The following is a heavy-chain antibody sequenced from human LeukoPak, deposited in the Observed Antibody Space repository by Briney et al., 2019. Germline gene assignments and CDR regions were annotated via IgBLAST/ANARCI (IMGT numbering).Heavy chain of an antibody. J-gene: IGHJ5*02. CDR3: ARDVHDFWSGHRTNWFDP. Sequence: PGRSLRLSCAAPGFTFSSYGMHWVRQAPGKGLEWVAVIWYDGSNKYYADSVKGRFTISRDNSKNTLYLQMNSLRAEDTAVYYCARDVHDFWSGHRTNWFDPWGQGTLVTVSS. V-gene: IGHV3-33*01. D-gene: IGHD3-3*01. CDR1: GFTFSSYG. CDR2: IWYDGSNK.